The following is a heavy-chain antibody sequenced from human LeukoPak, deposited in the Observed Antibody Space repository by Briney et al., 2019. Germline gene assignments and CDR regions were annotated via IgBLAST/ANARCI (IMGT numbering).Heavy chain of an antibody. CDR1: GFTFSGYA. CDR3: AKGGGDYSKGIDY. V-gene: IGHV3-23*01. Sequence: PGGSLRLSCAASGFTFSGYAMSWVRQAPGKGLEGVSGISGSGGSTYYADSVKGRFTISRDNSKNTLYLQMNSLRAEDTAVYYCAKGGGDYSKGIDYWGQGTLVTVSS. D-gene: IGHD4-11*01. CDR2: ISGSGGST. J-gene: IGHJ4*02.